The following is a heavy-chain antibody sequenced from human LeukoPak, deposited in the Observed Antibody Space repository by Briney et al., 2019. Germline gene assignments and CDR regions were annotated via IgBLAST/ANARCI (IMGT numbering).Heavy chain of an antibody. CDR1: GGSFSGYY. V-gene: IGHV4-34*01. CDR3: ARDPYYYDSSGYYP. J-gene: IGHJ5*02. CDR2: INHSGST. D-gene: IGHD3-22*01. Sequence: SETLSLTCAVYGGSFSGYYWSWIRQPPGKGLGWIGEINHSGSTNYNPSLKSRVTISVDTSKNQFSLKLSSVTAADTAVYYCARDPYYYDSSGYYPWGQGTLVTVSS.